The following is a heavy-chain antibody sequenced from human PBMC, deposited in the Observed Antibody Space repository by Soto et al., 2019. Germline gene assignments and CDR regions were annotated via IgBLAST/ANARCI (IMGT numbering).Heavy chain of an antibody. CDR3: ARSYCGGDCPNNWFDP. V-gene: IGHV1-46*01. D-gene: IGHD2-21*02. CDR2: INPSGGTT. Sequence: GASVKVSCKASGYIFSAYYIHWVRQVPGQGLEWMGIINPSGGTTTYAQEFQGRVTMTRDTSTSTVYMELGSLRSEDTAMYYCARSYCGGDCPNNWFDPWGQGTLVTVSS. CDR1: GYIFSAYY. J-gene: IGHJ5*02.